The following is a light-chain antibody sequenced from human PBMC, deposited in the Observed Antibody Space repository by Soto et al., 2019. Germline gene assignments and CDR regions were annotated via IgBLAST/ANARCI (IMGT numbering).Light chain of an antibody. CDR2: EDD. CDR3: QSYDASNQV. CDR1: SGNIASNY. J-gene: IGLJ3*02. V-gene: IGLV6-57*04. Sequence: NFMLTQPHSVSESPGKTVTISCNRSSGNIASNYVQWYQQRPGSAPTTVIYEDDQRPSGVPDRFSGSIDSSSNSAALAISGLKTEDEADYYCQSYDASNQVFGGGTKLTVL.